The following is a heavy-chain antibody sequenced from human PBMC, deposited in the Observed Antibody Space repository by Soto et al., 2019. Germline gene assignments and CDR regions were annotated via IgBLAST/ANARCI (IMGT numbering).Heavy chain of an antibody. V-gene: IGHV3-48*01. CDR2: ISGASGTI. CDR1: GFTFRNYN. Sequence: PGGSLRLSCAASGFTFRNYNMNWVRQAPGKGLEWLSYISGASGTIYYADSMQGRFTISRDNAKNSLYLQMNSLRAEDTAMYYCXXDXGXGYGMDVWGQGTTVTVSS. J-gene: IGHJ6*02. CDR3: XXDXGXGYGMDV.